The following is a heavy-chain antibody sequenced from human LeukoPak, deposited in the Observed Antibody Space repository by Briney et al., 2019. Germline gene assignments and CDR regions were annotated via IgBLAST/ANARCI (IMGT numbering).Heavy chain of an antibody. V-gene: IGHV4-59*01. CDR1: GGSISSYY. Sequence: SETLSLTCTVSGGSISSYYWSWIRQPPGKGLEWIGYIYYSGSTNYNPSLKSRVTISVDTSKNQFSLKLSSVTAADTAVYYCARSIGWELLGDDAFDIWGQGTMVTVSS. D-gene: IGHD1-26*01. CDR2: IYYSGST. CDR3: ARSIGWELLGDDAFDI. J-gene: IGHJ3*02.